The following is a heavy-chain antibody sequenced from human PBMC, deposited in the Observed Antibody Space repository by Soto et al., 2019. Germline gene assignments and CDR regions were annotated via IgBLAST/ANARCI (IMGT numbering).Heavy chain of an antibody. V-gene: IGHV1-69*06. CDR3: ASMLYYYDSSGTYDY. Sequence: SVKVSCKASGGTFSSYAISWVRQAPGQGLEWMGGIIPIFGTANYAQKFQGRVTITADKSTSTAYMELSSLRSEDTAVYYCASMLYYYDSSGTYDYWGQGTLVTVSS. J-gene: IGHJ4*02. CDR2: IIPIFGTA. CDR1: GGTFSSYA. D-gene: IGHD3-22*01.